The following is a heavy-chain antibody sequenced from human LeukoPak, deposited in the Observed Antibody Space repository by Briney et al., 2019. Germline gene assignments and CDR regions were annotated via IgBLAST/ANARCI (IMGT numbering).Heavy chain of an antibody. D-gene: IGHD3-22*01. CDR1: GYTFTSYG. CDR2: ISAYNGNT. CDR3: ARDLDSSGYYRRD. J-gene: IGHJ4*02. Sequence: ASVKVSCNASGYTFTSYGISWVRQAPGQGLEWMGWISAYNGNTNYAQKFQGRVTMTRDTSTSTVYMELSSLRSEDTAVYYCARDLDSSGYYRRDWGQGTLVTVSS. V-gene: IGHV1-18*01.